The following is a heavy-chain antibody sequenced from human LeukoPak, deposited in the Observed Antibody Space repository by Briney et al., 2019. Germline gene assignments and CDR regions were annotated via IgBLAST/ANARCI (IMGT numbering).Heavy chain of an antibody. CDR1: GGSISSYY. CDR2: IYYSGST. V-gene: IGHV4-59*08. J-gene: IGHJ3*02. D-gene: IGHD2-8*01. Sequence: SETLSLTCTVSGGSISSYYWSWVRQPPGKGLEWIGYIYYSGSTNYNPSLKSRVTISVDTSKNQFSLNLSSVTAADTAVYSCARHRTSALYGAFDIWGQGTMVTVSS. CDR3: ARHRTSALYGAFDI.